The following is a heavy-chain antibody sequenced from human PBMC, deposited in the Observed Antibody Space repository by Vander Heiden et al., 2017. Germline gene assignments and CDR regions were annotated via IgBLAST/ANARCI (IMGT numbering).Heavy chain of an antibody. CDR2: INPSGGST. D-gene: IGHD3-3*01. CDR3: AREHGVGTNWFDP. CDR1: GDPLTSYY. Sequence: QVQLVQSGAEVKKPRASVKVSCQASGDPLTSYYMHWGRQAPGQGLEWMGVINPSGGSTSYAQKFQGRVTMTRDKSTSTVYMELSSLRSEDTAVYYCAREHGVGTNWFDPWGQGTLVTVSS. V-gene: IGHV1-46*01. J-gene: IGHJ5*02.